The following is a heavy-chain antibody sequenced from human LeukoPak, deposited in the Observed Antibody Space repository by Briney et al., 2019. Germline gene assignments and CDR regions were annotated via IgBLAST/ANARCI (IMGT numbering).Heavy chain of an antibody. CDR2: INHSGST. CDR1: GGSISSYS. CDR3: ARGQYRRDY. V-gene: IGHV4-34*01. Sequence: PSETLSLTCTVSGGSISSYSWNWIRQPPGKGLEWIGEINHSGSTEYNPSLKSRVTISVDTSKNQFSLILTSVTAADTAVYYCARGQYRRDYWGQGTLVTVSS. J-gene: IGHJ4*02. D-gene: IGHD5-18*01.